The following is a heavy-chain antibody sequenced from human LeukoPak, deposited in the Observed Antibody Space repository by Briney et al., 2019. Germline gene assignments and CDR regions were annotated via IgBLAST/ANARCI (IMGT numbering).Heavy chain of an antibody. CDR2: ISSSSSTI. V-gene: IGHV3-48*01. Sequence: GGSLRLSCAASGFTFSSYGMHWVRQAPGKGLEWVSYISSSSSTIYYADSVKGRFTISRDNAKNSLYLQMNSLRAEDTAVYYCASDLGYCSSTSCYPPVDYWGQGTLVTVSS. CDR3: ASDLGYCSSTSCYPPVDY. CDR1: GFTFSSYG. J-gene: IGHJ4*02. D-gene: IGHD2-2*01.